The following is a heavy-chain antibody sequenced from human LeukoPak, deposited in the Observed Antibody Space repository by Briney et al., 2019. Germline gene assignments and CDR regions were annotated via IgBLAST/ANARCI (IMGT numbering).Heavy chain of an antibody. CDR1: GFTVSSNY. D-gene: IGHD5-18*01. V-gene: IGHV3-66*04. J-gene: IGHJ3*02. CDR2: IYSGGIYNDGTT. Sequence: GGSLRLSCAASGFTVSSNYMSWVRQAPGKGLEWVSVIYSGGIYNDGTTNYGDSVKGRFTISRDNSKNTLYLQMNSLRAEDTAVYYYARRELLGYSYGLRTFNIWGQGTTVTVSS. CDR3: ARRELLGYSYGLRTFNI.